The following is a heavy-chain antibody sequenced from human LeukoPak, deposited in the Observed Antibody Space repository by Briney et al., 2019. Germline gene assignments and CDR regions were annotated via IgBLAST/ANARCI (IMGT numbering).Heavy chain of an antibody. CDR2: IIPIFGTA. CDR3: ARGGPYSSGQVDY. CDR1: GGTFNSYA. Sequence: ASVKVSCKASGGTFNSYAISWVRQAPGQGLEWMGGIIPIFGTANYAQKVQGRVTITTDESTTTAYMELSSLRSEDTAVYYCARGGPYSSGQVDYWGQGTLVTVSS. D-gene: IGHD6-19*01. J-gene: IGHJ4*02. V-gene: IGHV1-69*05.